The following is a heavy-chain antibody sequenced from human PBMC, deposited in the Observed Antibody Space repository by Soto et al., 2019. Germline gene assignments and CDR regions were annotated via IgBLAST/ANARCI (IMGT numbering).Heavy chain of an antibody. D-gene: IGHD2-21*02. Sequence: GASVKVSCKASGYTFTNSGISWVRQAPGQGLEWMGWISAYNGNTNYAQKLQGRVTMTTDTSTSTAYMELRSLRSDDTAVYYCARDFLTYCGGDCYSNAFDIWGQGTMVTVSS. J-gene: IGHJ3*02. CDR3: ARDFLTYCGGDCYSNAFDI. V-gene: IGHV1-18*01. CDR1: GYTFTNSG. CDR2: ISAYNGNT.